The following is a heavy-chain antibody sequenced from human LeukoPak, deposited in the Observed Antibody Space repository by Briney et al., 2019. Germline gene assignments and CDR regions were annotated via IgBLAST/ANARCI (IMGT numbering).Heavy chain of an antibody. Sequence: ASVKVSCKASGYTFTGYYMHWVRQAPGQGLEWMGWINPNSGGTNYAQKFQGRVTMTRDTSISTAYMELSRLRSDDTAVYCCARDLKIHDAFDIWGQGTMVTVSS. CDR2: INPNSGGT. V-gene: IGHV1-2*02. CDR1: GYTFTGYY. CDR3: ARDLKIHDAFDI. D-gene: IGHD3-9*01. J-gene: IGHJ3*02.